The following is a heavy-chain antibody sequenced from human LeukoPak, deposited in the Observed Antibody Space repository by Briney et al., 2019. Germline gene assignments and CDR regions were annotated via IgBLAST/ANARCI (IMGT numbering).Heavy chain of an antibody. CDR1: GFTFSSYG. D-gene: IGHD2-15*01. J-gene: IGHJ2*01. CDR3: AKHGQGCSGGSCYHYWYFDL. V-gene: IGHV3-23*01. CDR2: ISGSGGST. Sequence: GGSLRLSCAASGFTFSSYGMSWVRQAPGKGLEWVSAISGSGGSTYYADSVKGRFTISRDNSKNTLYLQMNSLRAEDTAVYYCAKHGQGCSGGSCYHYWYFDLWGRGTLVTVSS.